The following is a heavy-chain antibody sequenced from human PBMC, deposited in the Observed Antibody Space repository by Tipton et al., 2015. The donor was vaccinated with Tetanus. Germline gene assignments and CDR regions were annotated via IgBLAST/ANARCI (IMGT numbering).Heavy chain of an antibody. CDR2: LNPKSGSA. CDR1: GYTFTSYG. CDR3: ARGDYYGSGTYDV. J-gene: IGHJ6*02. D-gene: IGHD3-10*01. V-gene: IGHV1-8*01. Sequence: QVQLVQSGAEVKKPGASVKVSCKASGYTFTSYGLNWVRKAAGRGFEWMGWLNPKSGSAAYAQRFQGRVTMTTNTSITTAFMEVTSLTYEDTAVYYCARGDYYGSGTYDVWGQGTTVTVPS.